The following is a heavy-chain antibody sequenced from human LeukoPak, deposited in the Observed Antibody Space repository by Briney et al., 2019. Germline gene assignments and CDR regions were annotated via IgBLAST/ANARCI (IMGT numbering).Heavy chain of an antibody. Sequence: ASVKVSCKASGGTFSSYAISWVRQAPGQGLEWMGRIIPILGIANYAQKFQGRVTITADKSTSTAYMELSSLRSEDTAVYYCARGKSGGLLWFGELLNGYWGQGTLVTVSS. CDR2: IIPILGIA. CDR3: ARGKSGGLLWFGELLNGY. J-gene: IGHJ4*02. CDR1: GGTFSSYA. D-gene: IGHD3-10*01. V-gene: IGHV1-69*04.